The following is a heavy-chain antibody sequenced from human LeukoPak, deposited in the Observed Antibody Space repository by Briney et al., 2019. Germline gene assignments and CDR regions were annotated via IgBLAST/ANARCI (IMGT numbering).Heavy chain of an antibody. V-gene: IGHV3-21*01. Sequence: GGSLRLSCAASGFTFSSYSMNWVRQAPGKGLEWVSSVSSSSSYIYYADSVKGRFTISRDNAKNSLYLQMNSLRAEDTAVYYCAREWLVRGTLDYWGQGTLVTVSS. CDR2: VSSSSSYI. CDR3: AREWLVRGTLDY. J-gene: IGHJ4*02. CDR1: GFTFSSYS. D-gene: IGHD3-10*01.